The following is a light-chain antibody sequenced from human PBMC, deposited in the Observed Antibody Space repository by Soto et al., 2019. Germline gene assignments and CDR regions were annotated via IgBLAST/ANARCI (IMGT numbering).Light chain of an antibody. Sequence: DIVLTQSPGTLSLSPGERATLSCRASQSVSSSYLAWYQQKPGQAPRLLIYGASSRATGIPDRFSGSGSGTDFTLTISSLEPEDFAVYYCQQYGSSPFAFGQGTRLEIK. CDR3: QQYGSSPFA. CDR1: QSVSSSY. V-gene: IGKV3-20*01. CDR2: GAS. J-gene: IGKJ5*01.